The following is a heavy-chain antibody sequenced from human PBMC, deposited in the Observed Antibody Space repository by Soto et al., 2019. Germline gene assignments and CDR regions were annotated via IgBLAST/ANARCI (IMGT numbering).Heavy chain of an antibody. CDR3: AREIQARFYYFFMDV. CDR2: IYHSGST. CDR1: GGSISSYY. D-gene: IGHD5-18*01. Sequence: SETLSLTCTVSGGSISSYYWSWIRQPPGKGLEWIGYIYHSGSTNYNPSLESRVTISIDTSKNQFSLDLRSVTAADTAVYYCAREIQARFYYFFMDVWGKGTPVTVSS. J-gene: IGHJ6*03. V-gene: IGHV4-59*01.